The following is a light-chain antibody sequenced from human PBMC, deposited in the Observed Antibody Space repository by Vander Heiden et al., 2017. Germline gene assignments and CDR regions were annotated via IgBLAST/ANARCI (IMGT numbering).Light chain of an antibody. CDR3: CSYAGHRV. V-gene: IGLV2-23*02. CDR1: SSDIGSYNL. Sequence: QSALTQPASVSGSPGQSITISCTGTSSDIGSYNLVSWFQQHQGKAPKLMIYEVDKRPSGVSNRFSGSKSGNTASLTISGLQTEDEATYYCCSYAGHRVFGGGTTLTVL. CDR2: EVD. J-gene: IGLJ3*02.